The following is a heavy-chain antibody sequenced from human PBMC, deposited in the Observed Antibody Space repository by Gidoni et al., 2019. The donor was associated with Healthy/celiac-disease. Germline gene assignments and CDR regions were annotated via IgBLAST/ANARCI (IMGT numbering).Heavy chain of an antibody. CDR3: ARHEGYCSGGSCYLGY. V-gene: IGHV4-39*01. CDR1: GGSISSSSYY. J-gene: IGHJ4*02. Sequence: LQLQASGPGLVKPSSTLSLPCTLSGGSISSSSYYLGWIRPPPGKGLEWIGSIYYSGSTYYNPSLKSRVTISVDTSKNQFSLKLSYVTAADTAVYDCARHEGYCSGGSCYLGYWGQGTLVTVSS. CDR2: IYYSGST. D-gene: IGHD2-15*01.